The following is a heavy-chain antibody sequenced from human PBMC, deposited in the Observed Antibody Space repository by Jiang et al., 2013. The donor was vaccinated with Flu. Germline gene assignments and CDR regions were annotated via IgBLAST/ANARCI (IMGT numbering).Heavy chain of an antibody. CDR2: IYPGDSDT. Sequence: GAEVKKPGESLKISCKGSRYSFTSYWIGWVRQMPGKGLEWMGIIYPGDSDTRYSPSFQGQVTISADKSISTAYLQWSSLKASDTAMYYCARQLSSGWQKHYYYGMDVWGQGDHGHRL. CDR1: RYSFTSYW. CDR3: ARQLSSGWQKHYYYGMDV. D-gene: IGHD6-19*01. J-gene: IGHJ6*02. V-gene: IGHV5-51*01.